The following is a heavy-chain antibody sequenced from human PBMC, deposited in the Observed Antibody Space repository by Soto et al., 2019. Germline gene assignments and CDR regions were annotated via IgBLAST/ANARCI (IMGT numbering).Heavy chain of an antibody. V-gene: IGHV3-7*01. J-gene: IGHJ4*02. CDR1: GFTFSRYW. CDR3: AREAF. Sequence: PGGSLRLSCAGSGFTFSRYWMSWVRQAPGKGPEWVANIREDGSEREYVDSVKGRFTISRDNAKNSLFLEMNSLRVEDTAVYYCAREAFWGQGALVTVSS. D-gene: IGHD3-3*02. CDR2: IREDGSER.